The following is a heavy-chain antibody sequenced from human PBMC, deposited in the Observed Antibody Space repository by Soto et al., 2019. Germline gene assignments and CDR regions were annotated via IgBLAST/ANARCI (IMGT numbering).Heavy chain of an antibody. D-gene: IGHD6-6*01. CDR3: ARPEYSSSSYGMDV. V-gene: IGHV3-48*02. CDR1: GFTFSSYA. CDR2: ISSSSSTI. J-gene: IGHJ6*02. Sequence: PGGSLRLSCAASGFTFSSYAMSWVRRAPGKGLEWVSYISSSSSTIYYADSVKGRFTISRDNAKNSLYLQMNSLRDEDTAVYYCARPEYSSSSYGMDVWGQGTTVTVSS.